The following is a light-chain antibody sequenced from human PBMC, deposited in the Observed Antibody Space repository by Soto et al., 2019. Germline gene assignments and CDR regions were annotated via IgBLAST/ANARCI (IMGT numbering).Light chain of an antibody. V-gene: IGKV3-20*01. Sequence: EIVLTQSPGTLSLSPGERATLSCRASQSVSSSYLAWYQQKPGQAPMLIIYGASDRATGIPDRFSGSGSGTDFTLTISRLEPEDLAVYYCQQYGSSPYTFGQGTKLEIK. CDR1: QSVSSSY. CDR2: GAS. J-gene: IGKJ2*01. CDR3: QQYGSSPYT.